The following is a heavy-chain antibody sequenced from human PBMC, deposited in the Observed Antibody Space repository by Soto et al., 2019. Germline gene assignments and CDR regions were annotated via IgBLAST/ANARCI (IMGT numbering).Heavy chain of an antibody. CDR3: ARGPSTAVGAPGWFDP. J-gene: IGHJ5*02. Sequence: ASVKVSCKASGYTFTSYAMHWVRQAPGQRLEWMGWINAGNGNTKYSQKFQGRVTITRDTSASTAYMELSSLRSEDTAVYYCARGPSTAVGAPGWFDPWGQGTLVTAPQ. CDR2: INAGNGNT. CDR1: GYTFTSYA. D-gene: IGHD1-26*01. V-gene: IGHV1-3*01.